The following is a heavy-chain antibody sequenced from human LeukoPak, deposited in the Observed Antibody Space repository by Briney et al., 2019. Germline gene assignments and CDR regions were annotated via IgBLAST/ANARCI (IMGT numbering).Heavy chain of an antibody. CDR3: AREGGYLQLRYFDY. Sequence: SETLSLTCTVSGYSISSGYYWGWIRQPPGKGLEWIGEINHSGSTNYNPSLKSRVTISVDTSKNQFSLRLISVTAADTAVYYCAREGGYLQLRYFDYWGQGTLVTVSS. J-gene: IGHJ4*02. V-gene: IGHV4-38-2*02. CDR1: GYSISSGYY. D-gene: IGHD5-24*01. CDR2: INHSGST.